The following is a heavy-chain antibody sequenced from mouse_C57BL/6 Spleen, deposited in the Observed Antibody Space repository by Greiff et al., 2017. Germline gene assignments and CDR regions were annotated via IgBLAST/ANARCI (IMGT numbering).Heavy chain of an antibody. CDR3: ARLGFDYWYFDV. CDR2: IDPNSGGT. J-gene: IGHJ1*03. Sequence: VQLQQPGAELVKPGASVKLSCKASGYTFTSYWMHWVKQRPGRGLEWIGRIDPNSGGTKYNEKFKSKATLTVDKPSSTAYMQLSSLPSEYSAVYYCARLGFDYWYFDVWGTGTTVTVSS. CDR1: GYTFTSYW. D-gene: IGHD3-2*02. V-gene: IGHV1-72*01.